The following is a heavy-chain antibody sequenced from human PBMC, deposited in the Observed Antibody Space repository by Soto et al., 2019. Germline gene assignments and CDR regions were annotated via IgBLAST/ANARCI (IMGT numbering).Heavy chain of an antibody. CDR3: ARHLKGSRYYYGMDV. V-gene: IGHV4-39*01. Sequence: QLQLQESGPGLVKPSETLSLTCTVSGGSISSSSYYWGWIRQPPGKGLEWIGSIYYSGRTYYNPSLKSRATISVDTSKNRFSLKLSSVTAADTAVYYCARHLKGSRYYYGMDVWGQGTTVTVSS. D-gene: IGHD3-10*01. CDR1: GGSISSSSYY. J-gene: IGHJ6*02. CDR2: IYYSGRT.